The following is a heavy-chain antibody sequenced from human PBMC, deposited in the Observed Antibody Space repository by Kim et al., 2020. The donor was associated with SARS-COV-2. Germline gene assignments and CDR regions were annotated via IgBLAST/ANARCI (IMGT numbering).Heavy chain of an antibody. V-gene: IGHV4-39*01. J-gene: IGHJ5*02. CDR1: GGSISSSSYY. D-gene: IGHD6-13*01. Sequence: SETLSLTCTVSGGSISSSSYYWGWIRQPPGKGLEWIGSIYYSGSTYYNPSLKSRVTISVDTSKNQFSLKLSSVTAADTAVYYCARRSLGIAAAGTPSRFDPWGQGTLVTVSS. CDR3: ARRSLGIAAAGTPSRFDP. CDR2: IYYSGST.